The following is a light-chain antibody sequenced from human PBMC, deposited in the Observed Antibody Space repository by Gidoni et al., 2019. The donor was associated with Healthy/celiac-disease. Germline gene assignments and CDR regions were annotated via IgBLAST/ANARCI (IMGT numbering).Light chain of an antibody. CDR2: AAS. CDR3: QQGYSTLT. J-gene: IGKJ3*01. Sequence: DIQMTQSPSSLSASVGDRVTITGRASQSISSYLNWYQQKPGKAPKLLIYAASSLQSGVPSRFSGSGSGTEFTLTISSLQPEDFATDYCQQGYSTLTFGPGTKVDIK. CDR1: QSISSY. V-gene: IGKV1-39*01.